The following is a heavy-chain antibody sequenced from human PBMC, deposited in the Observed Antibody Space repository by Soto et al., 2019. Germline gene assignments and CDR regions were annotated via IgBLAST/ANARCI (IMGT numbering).Heavy chain of an antibody. Sequence: ASVKVSCKASGYTFTGYYMHWVRQAPGQGLEWMGWINPNSGGTNYAQKFQGRVTMTRDTSISTAYMELSRLRSDDTAVYYCARAGYDYVWGSYRWGQGTLVTVSS. J-gene: IGHJ4*02. CDR2: INPNSGGT. V-gene: IGHV1-2*02. D-gene: IGHD3-16*02. CDR3: ARAGYDYVWGSYR. CDR1: GYTFTGYY.